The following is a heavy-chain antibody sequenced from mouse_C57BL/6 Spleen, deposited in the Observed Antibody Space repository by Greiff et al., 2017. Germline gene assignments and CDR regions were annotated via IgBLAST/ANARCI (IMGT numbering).Heavy chain of an antibody. CDR3: VRVNYGGSSAGYCDY. CDR2: ISYGGTN. CDR1: GYSITSGYY. Sequence: EVQLQQSGPGLVKPSQSLSLTCSVSGYSITSGYYRYWLRQFPGNILEWMGYISYGGTNNYTPSLENRINISCNTSKNQFLLKLNSETTEETSKYSCVRVNYGGSSAGYCDYWGQGTTLTVSS. D-gene: IGHD1-1*01. J-gene: IGHJ2*01. V-gene: IGHV3-6*01.